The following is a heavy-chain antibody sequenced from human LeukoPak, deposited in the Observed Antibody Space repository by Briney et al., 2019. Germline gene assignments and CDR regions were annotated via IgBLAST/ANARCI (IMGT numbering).Heavy chain of an antibody. CDR1: GSIVSSSY. J-gene: IGHJ4*02. V-gene: IGHV3-53*01. D-gene: IGHD6-13*01. CDR2: IYNDGNT. CDR3: ARQSSSWY. Sequence: GGSLRLSCAASGSIVSSSYMSWVRRAPGKGLEWVSVIYNDGNTLYADSVKGRFTIPRDNSKNTLYLQMNSLRAEDTAVYYCARQSSSWYWGQGTLVTVSS.